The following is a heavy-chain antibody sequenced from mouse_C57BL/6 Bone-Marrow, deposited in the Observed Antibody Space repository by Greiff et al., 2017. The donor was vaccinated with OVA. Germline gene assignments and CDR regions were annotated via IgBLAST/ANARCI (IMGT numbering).Heavy chain of an antibody. J-gene: IGHJ2*01. CDR2: IDPENGDT. D-gene: IGHD1-1*01. CDR3: TPITPVGFDY. Sequence: VQLQQSGAELVRPGASVKLSCTASGFNIKDDYMHWVKQRPEQGLEWIGWIDPENGDTEYASKFQGKATITADTSSNTAYLQLSSLTSASPAFSYCTPITPVGFDYWGQGTTLTVSS. CDR1: GFNIKDDY. V-gene: IGHV14-4*01.